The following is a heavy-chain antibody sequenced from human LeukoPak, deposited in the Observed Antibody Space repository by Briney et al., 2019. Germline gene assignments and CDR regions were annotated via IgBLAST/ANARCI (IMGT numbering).Heavy chain of an antibody. CDR1: GLTVSSNY. CDR2: IYSGGST. Sequence: GGSLRLSCAASGLTVSSNYMSWVRQAPGKGLEWVSVIYSGGSTYYADSVKGRFTISRDNSKNTLYLQMNSLRAEDTAVYYCARGGASSSWFIDYWGQGTLVTVSS. V-gene: IGHV3-66*01. CDR3: ARGGASSSWFIDY. D-gene: IGHD6-13*01. J-gene: IGHJ4*02.